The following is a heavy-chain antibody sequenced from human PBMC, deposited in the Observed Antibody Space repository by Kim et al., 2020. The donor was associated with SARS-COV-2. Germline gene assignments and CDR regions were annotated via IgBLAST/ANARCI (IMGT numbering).Heavy chain of an antibody. CDR1: GFTFSSYG. CDR3: AKESIAVAVFYYGMDV. J-gene: IGHJ6*02. CDR2: ISYDGSNK. D-gene: IGHD6-19*01. Sequence: GGSLRLSCAASGFTFSSYGMHWVRQAPGKGLEWVAVISYDGSNKYYADSVKGRFTISRDNSKNTLYLQMNSLRAEDTAVYYCAKESIAVAVFYYGMDVWGQGTTVTVSS. V-gene: IGHV3-30*18.